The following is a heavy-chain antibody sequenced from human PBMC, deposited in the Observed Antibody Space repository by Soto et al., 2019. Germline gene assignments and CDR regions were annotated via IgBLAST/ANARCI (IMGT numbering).Heavy chain of an antibody. Sequence: SETLSLTCTVSGGSIISGDYFWCWIRQPPGKGLEWFGYIYYSGTTYYNPSLQSRVTISVDMSKNQFSLTLNSVTAADTAVYYCARDVFLEDYYYYEGLDVWGQGTTVTVSS. D-gene: IGHD1-1*01. CDR2: IYYSGTT. J-gene: IGHJ6*02. CDR3: ARDVFLEDYYYYEGLDV. CDR1: GGSIISGDYF. V-gene: IGHV4-30-4*01.